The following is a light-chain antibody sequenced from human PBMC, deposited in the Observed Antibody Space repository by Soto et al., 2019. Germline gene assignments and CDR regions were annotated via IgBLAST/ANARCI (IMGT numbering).Light chain of an antibody. J-gene: IGKJ5*01. CDR2: GAS. CDR3: QQRSNWPQIT. Sequence: EVLLTQSPGTLYLSPGERATLSCRAIQSVSSSYLAWYQQKPGQAPRLLIYGASSRATGIPARFSGSGSGTDFTLTISSLEPEDFAVYYCQQRSNWPQITFGQGTRLEIK. V-gene: IGKV3D-20*02. CDR1: QSVSSSY.